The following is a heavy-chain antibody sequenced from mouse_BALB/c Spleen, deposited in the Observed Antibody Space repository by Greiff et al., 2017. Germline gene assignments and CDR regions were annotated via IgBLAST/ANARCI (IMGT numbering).Heavy chain of an antibody. V-gene: IGHV5-6-3*01. CDR3: TRYGNCDDYYAMDY. CDR2: INSNGGST. Sequence: EVQLVESGGGLVQPGGSLKLSCAASGFTFSSYGMSWVRQTPDKRLELVATINSNGGSTYYPDSVKGRFTISRDNAKNTLYLQMSILKSEDTAMYYCTRYGNCDDYYAMDYWGQGTTVTVSS. D-gene: IGHD2-1*01. CDR1: GFTFSSYG. J-gene: IGHJ4*01.